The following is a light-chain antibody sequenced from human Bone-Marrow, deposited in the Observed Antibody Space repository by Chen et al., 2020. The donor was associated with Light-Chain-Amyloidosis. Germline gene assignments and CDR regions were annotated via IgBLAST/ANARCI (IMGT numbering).Light chain of an antibody. Sequence: SVLTQPPSVTAAPGQRVTISSSGSSSNFGNNYVSWYKQLPGTAPKLLIYDNNKRPSGIPDRCSGSKAGTSATLGITGLQTGDEADYYCGAWDNGMSDWMFGGGTKLTVL. J-gene: IGLJ3*02. CDR2: DNN. CDR3: GAWDNGMSDWM. V-gene: IGLV1-51*01. CDR1: SSNFGNNY.